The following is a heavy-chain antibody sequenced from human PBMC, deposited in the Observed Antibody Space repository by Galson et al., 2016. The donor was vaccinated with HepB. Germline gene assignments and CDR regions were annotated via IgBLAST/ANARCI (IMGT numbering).Heavy chain of an antibody. CDR1: GFTIGPYW. V-gene: IGHV3-7*03. D-gene: IGHD6-19*01. Sequence: SLRLSCAASGFTIGPYWMSWVRQAPGQGPEWVAHIKQDGSQIYYVDSVRGRFTISRDHAKNLLYLQMNSLRAEDTAVYFSARDAGGDSAWYYVDSWGQGTQVTVSS. CDR2: IKQDGSQI. J-gene: IGHJ4*02. CDR3: ARDAGGDSAWYYVDS.